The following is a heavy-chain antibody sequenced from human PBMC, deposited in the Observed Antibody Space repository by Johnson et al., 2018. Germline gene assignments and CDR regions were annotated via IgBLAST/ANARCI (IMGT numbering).Heavy chain of an antibody. CDR3: ARARSWGIQLYYYYYGMDV. J-gene: IGHJ6*02. Sequence: VQLVESGGGLVQPGGSLRLSCAASGFTFSSYGMNWVRQTPGKGLEWVSTIGTAGDTYYPGSVKGRFTISREKGRNSLYLQMNSLRAEDTAGYYCARARSWGIQLYYYYYGMDVWGQGTTVTVSS. V-gene: IGHV3-13*01. CDR1: GFTFSSYG. CDR2: IGTAGDT. D-gene: IGHD5-18*01.